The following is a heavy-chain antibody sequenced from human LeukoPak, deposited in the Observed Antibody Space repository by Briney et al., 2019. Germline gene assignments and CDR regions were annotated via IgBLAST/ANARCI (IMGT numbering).Heavy chain of an antibody. V-gene: IGHV1-18*01. CDR2: ISAYNGNT. D-gene: IGHD6-13*01. Sequence: GASVKVSCKASGYTFTSYGISWVRQAPGQGLEWMGWISAYNGNTNYAQKLQGRVTMTTDTSTSTAYMELRSLRSDDTAVYYCARSSAAAGRNKWTLLDYWGQGTLVTVSS. J-gene: IGHJ4*02. CDR1: GYTFTSYG. CDR3: ARSSAAAGRNKWTLLDY.